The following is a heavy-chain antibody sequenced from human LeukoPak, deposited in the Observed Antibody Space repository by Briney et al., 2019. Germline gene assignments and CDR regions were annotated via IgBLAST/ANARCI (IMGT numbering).Heavy chain of an antibody. V-gene: IGHV1-69*05. CDR3: ARDSGGYCSGGSCYSDY. J-gene: IGHJ4*02. Sequence: SVKVSCKASGGTFSSYAISWVRQAPGQGLEWMGRIIPIFGTANYAQKFQGRVTITTDESTSTAYMELSSLRSEDTAVYYCARDSGGYCSGGSCYSDYWGQGTLVTVSS. CDR2: IIPIFGTA. CDR1: GGTFSSYA. D-gene: IGHD2-15*01.